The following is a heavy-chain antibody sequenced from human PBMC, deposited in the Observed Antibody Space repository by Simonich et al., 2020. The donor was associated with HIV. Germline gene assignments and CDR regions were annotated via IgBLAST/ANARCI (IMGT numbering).Heavy chain of an antibody. CDR1: GFTFSSYA. J-gene: IGHJ6*03. D-gene: IGHD3-22*01. CDR3: ARGRYFYDSVGSRRNHVYFYMDV. Sequence: VRGGGSLRLSCAASGFTFSSYAMSWVRQAPGKGVGWVSVFGGSGGSTNYADSVKGRFTISRDNSKNTLYLQMSSLKAEDTAVYYCARGRYFYDSVGSRRNHVYFYMDVWGKGTTVTVSS. V-gene: IGHV3-23*01. CDR2: FGGSGGST.